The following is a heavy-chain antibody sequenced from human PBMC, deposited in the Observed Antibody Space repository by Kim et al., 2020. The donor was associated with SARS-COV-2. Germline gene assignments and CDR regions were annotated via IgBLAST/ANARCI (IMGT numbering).Heavy chain of an antibody. Sequence: GGSLRLSCAASGFSFSGYWMTWARQAPGKGLEWVAHIKEDGSQKYYEDSVKGRFAISKDNAKNSLYLQMNSLRAEDTAIYYCTGLHYYAMGIWGQGTSVTVSS. CDR1: GFSFSGYW. J-gene: IGHJ6*02. CDR2: IKEDGSQK. V-gene: IGHV3-7*01. D-gene: IGHD2-15*01. CDR3: TGLHYYAMGI.